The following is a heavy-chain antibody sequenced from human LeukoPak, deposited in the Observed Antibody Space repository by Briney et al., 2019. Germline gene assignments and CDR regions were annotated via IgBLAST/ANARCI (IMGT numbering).Heavy chain of an antibody. CDR3: AKGHRYSSGWYWSHWFDP. CDR2: INHSGST. D-gene: IGHD6-19*01. J-gene: IGHJ5*02. V-gene: IGHV4-34*01. Sequence: SETLSLNCAVYGGSFSDYYWTWIRQPPGKGLEWIGEINHSGSTNYNPSLMSRVTISVDTSKKQFFLRLSSVTAADTAVYYCAKGHRYSSGWYWSHWFDPWGQGTLVTVSS. CDR1: GGSFSDYY.